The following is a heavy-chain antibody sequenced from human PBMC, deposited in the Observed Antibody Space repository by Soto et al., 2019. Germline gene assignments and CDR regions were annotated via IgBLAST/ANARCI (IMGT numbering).Heavy chain of an antibody. D-gene: IGHD2-2*01. V-gene: IGHV4-61*01. Sequence: QVQLQESGPGLVKPSETLSLDCAVSGASVTSPIFYWSWIRQPPGKGLEWIGYMYHSASTNYNPSLKSRVTISKTTSENRFSLKLTSVTAADTAVYFCTRVVYAAFDVWGQGTLVSVSS. J-gene: IGHJ3*01. CDR1: GASVTSPIFY. CDR2: MYHSAST. CDR3: TRVVYAAFDV.